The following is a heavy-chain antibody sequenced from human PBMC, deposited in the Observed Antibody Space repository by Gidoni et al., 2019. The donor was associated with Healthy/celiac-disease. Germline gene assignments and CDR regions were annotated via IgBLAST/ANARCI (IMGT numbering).Heavy chain of an antibody. V-gene: IGHV1-18*01. D-gene: IGHD2-15*01. Sequence: QVQLVQSGAEVKKPGASVKVSCKASGYTFTSYGISWVRQAPGQGREWMGWISAYNGNTNYAQKLQGRVTMTTDTSTSTAYMELRSLRSDDTAVYYCARDLGGNEVYGDGAGDNWFDPWGQGTLVTVSS. J-gene: IGHJ5*02. CDR2: ISAYNGNT. CDR3: ARDLGGNEVYGDGAGDNWFDP. CDR1: GYTFTSYG.